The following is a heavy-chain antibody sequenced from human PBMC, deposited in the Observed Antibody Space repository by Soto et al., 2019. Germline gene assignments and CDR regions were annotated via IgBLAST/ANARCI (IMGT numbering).Heavy chain of an antibody. V-gene: IGHV4-31*03. D-gene: IGHD2-15*01. J-gene: IGHJ5*02. Sequence: QVQLQESGPGLVKPSQTLSLTCTVSGGSISSGDYYWSWIRQHPGKGLEWIGYIYYSGSTYYNPSLKSRVTISVDTSKNQFSLKLSSVTAADTAVYYCAREVPVSCSGGSCSNWFDPWGQGTLVTVSS. CDR1: GGSISSGDYY. CDR2: IYYSGST. CDR3: AREVPVSCSGGSCSNWFDP.